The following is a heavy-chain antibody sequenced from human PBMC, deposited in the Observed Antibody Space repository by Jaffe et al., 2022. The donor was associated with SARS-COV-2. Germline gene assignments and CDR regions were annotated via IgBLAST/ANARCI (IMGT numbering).Heavy chain of an antibody. CDR1: GFTFSSYA. J-gene: IGHJ4*02. CDR3: ARDPASPALGYSSSWYLDY. V-gene: IGHV3-30-3*01. Sequence: QVQLVESGGGVVQPGRSLRLSCAASGFTFSSYAMHWVRQAPGKGLEWVAVISYDGSNKYYADSVKGRFTISRDNSKNTLYLQMNSLRAEDTAVYYCARDPASPALGYSSSWYLDYWGQGTLVTVSS. D-gene: IGHD6-13*01. CDR2: ISYDGSNK.